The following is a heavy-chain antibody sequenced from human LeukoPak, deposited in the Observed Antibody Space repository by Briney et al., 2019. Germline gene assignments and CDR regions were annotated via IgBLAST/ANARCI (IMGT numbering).Heavy chain of an antibody. V-gene: IGHV4-34*01. CDR1: GGSFSGYY. CDR2: INHSGST. CDR3: ARALSYFDY. J-gene: IGHJ4*02. Sequence: SETLSLTCAVYGGSFSGYYWSWIRQPPGKGLEWIGEINHSGSTNYNPSLKSRVTISVDTSKNQFSLKLSSVTAADTAVYYCARALSYFDYWGQRTLVTVSS.